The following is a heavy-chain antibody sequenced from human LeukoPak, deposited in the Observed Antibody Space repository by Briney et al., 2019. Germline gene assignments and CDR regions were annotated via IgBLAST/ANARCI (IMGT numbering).Heavy chain of an antibody. CDR2: IYYSGST. Sequence: SETLSLTCTVSGGSISSYYWSWIRQPPGKGLEWIGYIYYSGSTNYNPSLKSRVTISVDTSKNQFSLKLSSVTAADTSVYYCARVPWFDPWGQGTLVTVSS. CDR3: ARVPWFDP. J-gene: IGHJ5*02. CDR1: GGSISSYY. V-gene: IGHV4-59*01.